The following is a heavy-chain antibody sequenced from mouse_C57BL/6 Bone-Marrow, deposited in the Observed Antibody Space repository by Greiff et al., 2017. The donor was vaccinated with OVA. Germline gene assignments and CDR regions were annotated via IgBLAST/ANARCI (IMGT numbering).Heavy chain of an antibody. J-gene: IGHJ4*01. CDR3: AATRYYAMDY. V-gene: IGHV15-2*01. CDR1: DSEVFPIAY. Sequence: VQLQESGSELRSPGSSVKLSCKDFDSEVFPIAYMSWVRQKPGHGFEWIGGILPSIGRTIYGEKFEDKATLDADTLSNTAYLELNSLTSEDSAIYYCAATRYYAMDYWGQGTSVTVSS. CDR2: ILPSIGRT.